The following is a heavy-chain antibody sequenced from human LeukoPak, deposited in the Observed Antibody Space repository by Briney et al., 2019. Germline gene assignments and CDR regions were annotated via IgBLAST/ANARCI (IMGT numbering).Heavy chain of an antibody. CDR2: IYYSGST. V-gene: IGHV4-31*03. Sequence: PSETLSLTCTVSGGSISSGGYYWSWIRQHPGKGLEWIGYIYYSGSTYYNPSLKSRVTISVDTSKNQFSLKLSSVTAADTAVYYCSTYDYVWGSFFDIWGQGTMVTASS. J-gene: IGHJ3*02. CDR3: STYDYVWGSFFDI. CDR1: GGSISSGGYY. D-gene: IGHD3-16*01.